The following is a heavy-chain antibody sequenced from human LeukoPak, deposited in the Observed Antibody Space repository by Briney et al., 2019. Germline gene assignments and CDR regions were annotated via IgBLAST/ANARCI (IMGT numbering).Heavy chain of an antibody. CDR3: ARDIRRRLGELSPCGY. CDR1: GFTFDDYA. V-gene: IGHV3-9*01. J-gene: IGHJ4*02. Sequence: PGGSLRLSCAASGFTFDDYAMHWVRQAPGKGLEWVSGISWNSGSIGYADSVKGRFTISRDNAKNSLYLQMNSLRAEDTAVYYCARDIRRRLGELSPCGYWGQGTLVTVSS. CDR2: ISWNSGSI. D-gene: IGHD3-16*02.